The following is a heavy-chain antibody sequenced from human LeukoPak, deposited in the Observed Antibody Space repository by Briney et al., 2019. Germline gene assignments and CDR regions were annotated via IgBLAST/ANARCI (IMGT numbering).Heavy chain of an antibody. D-gene: IGHD6-13*01. CDR2: ISGSGGST. V-gene: IGHV3-23*01. J-gene: IGHJ4*02. CDR3: AKDRYSSSWYGNYYFDY. CDR1: GFTFSSYA. Sequence: GGSLRLSCAASGFTFSSYAMSWVRQAPGKGLEWVSAISGSGGSTYYADSVKGRFTISRDNTKNTLYLQMNSLRAGDTAVYYCAKDRYSSSWYGNYYFDYWGQGTLVTVSS.